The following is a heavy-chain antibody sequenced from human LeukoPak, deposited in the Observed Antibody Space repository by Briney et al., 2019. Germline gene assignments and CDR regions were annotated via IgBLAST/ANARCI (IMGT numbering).Heavy chain of an antibody. CDR3: ARRGAGGSRIDY. J-gene: IGHJ4*02. V-gene: IGHV4-39*01. Sequence: PSETLSLTCTVSGGSISSSSYYWGWIRQPPGKGLEWIGSIYYSGSTYYNPSLKSRVTISVDTSKNQFSLKLSSVTAADTAVYYCARRGAGGSRIDYWGQGTLVTVSS. D-gene: IGHD2-15*01. CDR1: GGSISSSSYY. CDR2: IYYSGST.